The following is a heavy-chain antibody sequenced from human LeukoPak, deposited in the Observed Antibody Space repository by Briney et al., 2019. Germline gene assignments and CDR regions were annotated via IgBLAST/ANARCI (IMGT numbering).Heavy chain of an antibody. V-gene: IGHV3-21*01. CDR3: ARDGPGY. CDR1: GFTFSSYS. J-gene: IGHJ4*02. Sequence: GGSLRLSCAASGFTFSSYSMSWVRPAPGKGLEWVSSISSSSSYIYYADSVKGRFPISRDNAKNSLYLQMHSLRAEDTAVYYCARDGPGYWGQGTLVSDSS. CDR2: ISSSSSYI.